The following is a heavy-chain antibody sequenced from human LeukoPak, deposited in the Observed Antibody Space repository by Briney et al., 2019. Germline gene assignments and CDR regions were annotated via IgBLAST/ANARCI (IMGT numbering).Heavy chain of an antibody. J-gene: IGHJ4*02. D-gene: IGHD2-21*01. V-gene: IGHV4-30-2*01. CDR1: GGSISSGGYY. Sequence: KASQTLSLTCTVSGGSISSGGYYWSWIRQPPGKGLEWIGYIYHSGSTYYNPSLKSRVTISVDRSKNQFSLKLSSVTAADTAVYYCARDDGLGGGVADWGQGTLVTVSS. CDR2: IYHSGST. CDR3: ARDDGLGGGVAD.